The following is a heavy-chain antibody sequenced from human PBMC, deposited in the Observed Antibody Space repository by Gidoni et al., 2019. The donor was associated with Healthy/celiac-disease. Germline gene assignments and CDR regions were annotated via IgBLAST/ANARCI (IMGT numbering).Heavy chain of an antibody. CDR2: ISSSSSTI. Sequence: EVQLVESGGGLVQPGGSLRPSCAASGFTFSSYSMNWVRQAPGKGLEWVSYISSSSSTIYYADSVKGRFNISRDNAKNSLYLQMNSLRAENTAVYYCARDHGDYDSEDKDFDYWGQGTLVTVSS. CDR3: ARDHGDYDSEDKDFDY. CDR1: GFTFSSYS. D-gene: IGHD4-17*01. V-gene: IGHV3-48*01. J-gene: IGHJ4*02.